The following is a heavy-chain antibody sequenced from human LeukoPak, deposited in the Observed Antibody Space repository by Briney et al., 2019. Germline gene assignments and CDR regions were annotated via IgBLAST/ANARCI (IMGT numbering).Heavy chain of an antibody. Sequence: PGGFLRLSCAASGFTFSSYAMSWVRQAPGKGLEWVSAISGSGGSTYYADSVKGRFTISRDNSKNTLYLQMNSLRAEDTAVYYCAKRIAAAGTWYFDYWGQGTLVTVSS. V-gene: IGHV3-23*01. CDR3: AKRIAAAGTWYFDY. CDR1: GFTFSSYA. J-gene: IGHJ4*02. CDR2: ISGSGGST. D-gene: IGHD6-13*01.